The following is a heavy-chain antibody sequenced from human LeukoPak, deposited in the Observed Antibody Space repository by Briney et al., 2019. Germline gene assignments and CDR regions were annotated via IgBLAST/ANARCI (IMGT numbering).Heavy chain of an antibody. CDR2: IIPIFGTA. J-gene: IGHJ4*02. Sequence: GASVKVSCKASGGTFSSYAISWVRQAPGQGLEWMGGIIPIFGTANYAQKFQGRVTITTDESTSTAYMELSSLRSEDTAVYYCARDLRADYGDYYFDYWGQGTLATVSS. CDR3: ARDLRADYGDYYFDY. CDR1: GGTFSSYA. V-gene: IGHV1-69*05. D-gene: IGHD4-17*01.